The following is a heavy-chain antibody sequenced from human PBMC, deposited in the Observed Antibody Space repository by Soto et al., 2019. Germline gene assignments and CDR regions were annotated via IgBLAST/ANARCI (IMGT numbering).Heavy chain of an antibody. Sequence: GASVKVSCKASGYTFTSYGISWVRQAPGQGPEWMGWISAYNRNTEYAQNFQGRVTMTTDTSTSTAYMELRRVRSDDTAVYYCARDGRVVAVAGTDYYYGMDVWGRGTTVTVSS. CDR2: ISAYNRNT. CDR1: GYTFTSYG. V-gene: IGHV1-18*04. D-gene: IGHD6-19*01. CDR3: ARDGRVVAVAGTDYYYGMDV. J-gene: IGHJ6*02.